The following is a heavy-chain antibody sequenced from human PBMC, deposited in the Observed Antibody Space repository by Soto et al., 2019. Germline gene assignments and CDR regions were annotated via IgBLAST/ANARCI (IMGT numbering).Heavy chain of an antibody. D-gene: IGHD2-2*01. Sequence: PGGSLRLSCTAYGFTFTYYGFRWVVQSPGKGPEWVSAISANGQGIYYADSVKGRFTISRDNSKNTLYLQMNSLRAEDTAVYYCARAQVPAAILIVPGYGIDVWGQGTTVTVSS. V-gene: IGHV3-23*01. CDR1: GFTFTYYG. CDR2: ISANGQGI. CDR3: ARAQVPAAILIVPGYGIDV. J-gene: IGHJ6*02.